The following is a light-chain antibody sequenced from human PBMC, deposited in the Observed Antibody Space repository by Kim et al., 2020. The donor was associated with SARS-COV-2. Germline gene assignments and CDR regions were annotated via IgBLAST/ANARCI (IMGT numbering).Light chain of an antibody. CDR2: EVA. CDR3: SSFTTSSTLV. J-gene: IGLJ2*01. Sequence: QSALTQPPSVSGSPGQSVTISCTGTSSDLGAYNRVSWYQQPPGTAPKLIIYEVANRPSGVPDRFSGSKSDNTASLTISGLQAEDEAHYYCSSFTTSSTLVFGGGTQLTVL. CDR1: SSDLGAYNR. V-gene: IGLV2-18*02.